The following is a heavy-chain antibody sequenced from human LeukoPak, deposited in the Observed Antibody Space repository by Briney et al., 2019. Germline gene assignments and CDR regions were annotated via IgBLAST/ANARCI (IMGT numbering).Heavy chain of an antibody. V-gene: IGHV4-30-4*01. Sequence: SETLSLTCTVSGGSISSGDYYWSWIRQPPGKGLEWIGYIYYSGGTYYNPSLKSRVTISVDTSKNQFSLKLSSVTAADTAVYYCARVQVYYYYYGMDVWGQGTTVTVSS. CDR2: IYYSGGT. CDR3: ARVQVYYYYYGMDV. J-gene: IGHJ6*02. CDR1: GGSISSGDYY.